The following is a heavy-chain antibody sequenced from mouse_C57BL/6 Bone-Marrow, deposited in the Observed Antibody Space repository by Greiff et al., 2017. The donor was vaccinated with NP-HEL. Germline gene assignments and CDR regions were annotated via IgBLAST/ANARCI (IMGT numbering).Heavy chain of an antibody. CDR2: IWSGGST. Sequence: QVHVKQSGPGLVQPSQSLSITCTVSGFSLTSYGVHWVRQSPGKGLEWLGVIWSGGSTDYNAAFISRLSISKDNSKSQVFFKMNSLQADDTAIYYCARTGDSNSAWFAYWGQGTLVTVSA. CDR3: ARTGDSNSAWFAY. J-gene: IGHJ3*01. V-gene: IGHV2-2*01. D-gene: IGHD2-5*01. CDR1: GFSLTSYG.